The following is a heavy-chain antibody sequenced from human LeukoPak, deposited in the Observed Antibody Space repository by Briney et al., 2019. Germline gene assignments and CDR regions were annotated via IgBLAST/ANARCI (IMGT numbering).Heavy chain of an antibody. CDR1: GDSVSSNSVT. Sequence: SQTLSLTCAISGDSVSSNSVTWNWIRQSPSRGLGWLGRTYYRSTWYNDYAVSVRGRITVNPDTSKNQFSLHLNSVTPEDAAVYYCARRLTQYDCFDPWGQGILVTVSS. CDR2: TYYRSTWYN. J-gene: IGHJ5*02. V-gene: IGHV6-1*01. D-gene: IGHD2-2*01. CDR3: ARRLTQYDCFDP.